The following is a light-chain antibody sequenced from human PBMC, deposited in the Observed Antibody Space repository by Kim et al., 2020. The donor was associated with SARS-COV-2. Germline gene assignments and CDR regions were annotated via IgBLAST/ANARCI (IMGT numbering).Light chain of an antibody. CDR1: SSDVGGYIV. CDR2: DVV. CDR3: SSYTSSSTYV. V-gene: IGLV2-14*03. J-gene: IGLJ1*01. Sequence: GQSITISCTGTSSDVGGYIVVSWYKQHPGKAPKVMIYDVVNRPSGVSNRFSGSKSGNTASLTISGLQAEDEADYYCSSYTSSSTYVFGTGTKVTVL.